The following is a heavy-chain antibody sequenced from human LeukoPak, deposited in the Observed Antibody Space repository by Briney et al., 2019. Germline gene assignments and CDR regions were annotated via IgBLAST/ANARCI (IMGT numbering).Heavy chain of an antibody. CDR2: INWNSDST. CDR3: AKAMKTYHFDTTGYYFDY. J-gene: IGHJ4*02. Sequence: PGGSLRLPCVASGFTFDDYAMHWVRQAPGKGLEWVAGINWNSDSTGYGDSVKGRFSISRDNAKNSLYLQMNSLRPEDTALYYCAKAMKTYHFDTTGYYFDYWGQGTLVTVSS. V-gene: IGHV3-9*01. CDR1: GFTFDDYA. D-gene: IGHD3-22*01.